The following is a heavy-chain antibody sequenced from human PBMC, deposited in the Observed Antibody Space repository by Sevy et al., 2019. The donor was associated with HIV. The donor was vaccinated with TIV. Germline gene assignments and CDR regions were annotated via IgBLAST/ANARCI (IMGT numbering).Heavy chain of an antibody. CDR1: GFTFSSYA. V-gene: IGHV3-23*01. CDR3: GKDRGYGYPIGYFDY. J-gene: IGHJ4*01. Sequence: GGSLRLSCAASGFTFSSYAMSWVRQAPGKGLEWVSAISGSGGSTYYADSVKGRFTISRDNSKNTLYLQMNSLRAEDTAGYYCGKDRGYGYPIGYFDYWGQGTLVTVSS. CDR2: ISGSGGST. D-gene: IGHD5-18*01.